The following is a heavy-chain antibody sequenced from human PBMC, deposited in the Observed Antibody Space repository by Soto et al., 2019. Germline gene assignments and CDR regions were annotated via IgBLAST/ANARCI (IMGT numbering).Heavy chain of an antibody. J-gene: IGHJ6*02. D-gene: IGHD3-10*01. CDR3: AISLVRGVIQEYHYGVDV. Sequence: EVQLVESGGGLVQPGGSLRLSCAASGFTFSSYWMSWVRQGPGKGLEWVANIKEDGSEKYYVDSVRGRFAVSRDNAKNSLYLQRNGLRAEDTAIYYCAISLVRGVIQEYHYGVDVWGQGTTVTVSS. CDR2: IKEDGSEK. CDR1: GFTFSSYW. V-gene: IGHV3-7*01.